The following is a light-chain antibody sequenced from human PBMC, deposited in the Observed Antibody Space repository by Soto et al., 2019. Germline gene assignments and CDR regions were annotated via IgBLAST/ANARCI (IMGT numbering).Light chain of an antibody. CDR1: QGISSY. CDR3: QQYYSYPPGLT. Sequence: AIRMTQSPSSLSASTGDRVTITCRASQGISSYLAWYQQKPGKAPNLLIDAASPLQSGDPSRFRGSGSGTDFTLTISCLQSEDFATYYSQQYYSYPPGLTFGGGTKVEIK. CDR2: AAS. J-gene: IGKJ4*01. V-gene: IGKV1-8*01.